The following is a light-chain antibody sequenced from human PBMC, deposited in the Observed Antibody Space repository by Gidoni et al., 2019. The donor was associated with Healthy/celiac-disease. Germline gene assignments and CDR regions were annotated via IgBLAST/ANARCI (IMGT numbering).Light chain of an antibody. CDR2: SNN. J-gene: IGLJ3*02. V-gene: IGLV1-44*01. CDR3: AAWDDSLNGAWV. CDR1: SPNIGSNT. Sequence: QSVLPQPPSASGTPGQRVTISCSGSSPNIGSNTVNWYQQLPGTAPKLLIYSNNHRHPGVPDRFSGSKSGTSASLAISGLQSEDEADYYCAAWDDSLNGAWVFGGGTKLTVL.